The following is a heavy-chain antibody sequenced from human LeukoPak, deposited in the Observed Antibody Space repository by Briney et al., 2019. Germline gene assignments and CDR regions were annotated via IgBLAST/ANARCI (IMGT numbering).Heavy chain of an antibody. D-gene: IGHD3-16*01. CDR1: GYTFTSYG. Sequence: ASVKVSCKASGYTFTSYGISWVRQAPGQGLEWMGWISAYNGNTNYAQKLQGRVTMTTDTSTSTAYMELRSLRSDDTAVYYCARVDVWGSSTSDYFDYWGQGTLVTVSS. CDR2: ISAYNGNT. J-gene: IGHJ4*02. CDR3: ARVDVWGSSTSDYFDY. V-gene: IGHV1-18*01.